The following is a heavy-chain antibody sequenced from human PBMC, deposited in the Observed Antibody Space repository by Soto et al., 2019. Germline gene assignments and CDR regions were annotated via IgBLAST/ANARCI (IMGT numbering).Heavy chain of an antibody. J-gene: IGHJ4*02. CDR1: GGSISSVDYY. CDR2: IYYRGNT. CDR3: ARTTVTRYYFDF. Sequence: QVQLQQSGPGLVKPSQTLSLTCTVSGGSISSVDYYWSWIRQHPGKGLEWIGYIYYRGNTYNNPPFKSRVTMSVDTSKNQFSLKLSSVTAADTAVYYCARTTVTRYYFDFWGQGTLVTVSS. V-gene: IGHV4-31*03. D-gene: IGHD4-17*01.